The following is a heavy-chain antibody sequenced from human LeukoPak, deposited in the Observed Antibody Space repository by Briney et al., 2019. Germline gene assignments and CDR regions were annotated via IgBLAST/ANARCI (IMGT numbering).Heavy chain of an antibody. J-gene: IGHJ4*02. CDR1: GGSISSSSYY. Sequence: SETLSLTCTVSGGSISSSSYYWGWIRQPPGKGLEWIGSIYYSGSTYYNPSLKSRVTISVDTSKNQFSLKLSSVTAADTAVYYCARGQQLVPGRLDYFDYWGQGTLVTVSS. CDR2: IYYSGST. CDR3: ARGQQLVPGRLDYFDY. V-gene: IGHV4-39*01. D-gene: IGHD6-13*01.